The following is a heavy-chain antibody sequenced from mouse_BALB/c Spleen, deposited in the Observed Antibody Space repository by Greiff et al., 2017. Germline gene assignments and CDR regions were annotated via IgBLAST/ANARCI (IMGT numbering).Heavy chain of an antibody. CDR3: ARSYDGYYGGFAY. V-gene: IGHV5-17*02. Sequence: EVMLVESGGGLVQPGGSRKLSCAASGFTFSSFGMHWVRQAPEKGLEWVAYISSGSSTIYYADTVKGRFTISRDNPKNTLFLQMTSLRSEDTAMYYCARSYDGYYGGFAYWGQGTLVTVSA. D-gene: IGHD2-3*01. CDR2: ISSGSSTI. CDR1: GFTFSSFG. J-gene: IGHJ3*01.